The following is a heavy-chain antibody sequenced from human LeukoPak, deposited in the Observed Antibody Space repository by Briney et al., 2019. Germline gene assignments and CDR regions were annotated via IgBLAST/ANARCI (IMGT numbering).Heavy chain of an antibody. CDR1: GGSISNYY. CDR2: IYTSGAA. Sequence: PSETLSLTCTVSGGSISNYYWSWIRQPAGKGLEWIGRIYTSGAANYNPSLKSRVSMSVDTSKNQFSLKLYSVTAADTAVYYCARDLRGDLHGSFDYWGQGTLATVSS. CDR3: ARDLRGDLHGSFDY. D-gene: IGHD3-10*01. J-gene: IGHJ4*02. V-gene: IGHV4-4*07.